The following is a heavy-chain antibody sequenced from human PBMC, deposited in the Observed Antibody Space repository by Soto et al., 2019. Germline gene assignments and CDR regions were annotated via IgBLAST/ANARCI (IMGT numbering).Heavy chain of an antibody. CDR1: GFPFTSAW. CDR3: AADYSGGTYPIDY. D-gene: IGHD1-26*01. Sequence: EVQLVESGGGLVKAGESLRLSCVVSGFPFTSAWLHWVRQAPGKGLEWVARIKSKASGESRDYAATVKGRFTISRDDSKNTVWLQMNSLKSEDSAVYYCAADYSGGTYPIDYWGQGRLVTVSS. CDR2: IKSKASGESR. J-gene: IGHJ4*02. V-gene: IGHV3-15*07.